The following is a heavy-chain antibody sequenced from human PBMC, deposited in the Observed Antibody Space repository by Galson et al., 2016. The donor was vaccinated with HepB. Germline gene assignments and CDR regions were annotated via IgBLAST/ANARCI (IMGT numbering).Heavy chain of an antibody. V-gene: IGHV3-9*01. J-gene: IGHJ6*02. Sequence: SLRLSCAVSRFTFDDFGMHWVRQAPGKGLEWVSGISWNSGRLGYADSVKGRFTISRDTAKNSLYLQMNSLRVEDTALYYCAKETKGYYGMDVWGQGTTVTVSS. CDR3: AKETKGYYGMDV. CDR2: ISWNSGRL. CDR1: RFTFDDFG.